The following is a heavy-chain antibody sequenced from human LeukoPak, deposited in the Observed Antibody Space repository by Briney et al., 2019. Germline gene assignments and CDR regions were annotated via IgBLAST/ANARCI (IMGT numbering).Heavy chain of an antibody. Sequence: GGSLRLSCAVSGFTFSSYGMHWVRQAPGKGLEWVAVISYDGSNKYYADSVKGRFTISRDNSKNTLYLQMNSLRAEDTAVYYCAKDSLARVNYYGSGTHHDYWGQGTLVTVSS. D-gene: IGHD3-10*01. CDR1: GFTFSSYG. CDR3: AKDSLARVNYYGSGTHHDY. CDR2: ISYDGSNK. V-gene: IGHV3-30*18. J-gene: IGHJ4*02.